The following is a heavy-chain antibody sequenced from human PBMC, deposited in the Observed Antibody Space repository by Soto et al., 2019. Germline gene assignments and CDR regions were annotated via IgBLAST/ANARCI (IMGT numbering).Heavy chain of an antibody. D-gene: IGHD1-20*01. V-gene: IGHV3-21*01. J-gene: IGHJ6*02. CDR2: MSSSGESISPSWYYI. CDR1: GFTFSTYT. CDR3: ARATESYSWSDGLMDV. Sequence: EVQLVESGGGLVKPGGSLRLSCAASGFTFSTYTMNWVRQAPGKGLEWVSSMSSSGESISPSWYYIYYADSVKGRFTISRDNAKNSLDLQMNSLRAEDTAVYYCARATESYSWSDGLMDVWGQGTTVTVSS.